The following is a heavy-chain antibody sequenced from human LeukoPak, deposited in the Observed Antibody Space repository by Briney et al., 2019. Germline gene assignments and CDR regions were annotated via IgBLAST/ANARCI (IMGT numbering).Heavy chain of an antibody. CDR2: INPSGGNT. V-gene: IGHV1-46*01. CDR1: GYTFTRYY. J-gene: IGHJ3*02. D-gene: IGHD3-22*01. CDR3: ARERSSGYHDAFDI. Sequence: ASVKASCKASGYTFTRYYMHWVRQAPGQGLEWMGIINPSGGNTNYAQKFQGRVTMTRDMSTSTDYMELSSLRSEDTAVYYCARERSSGYHDAFDIWGQGTMVTVSS.